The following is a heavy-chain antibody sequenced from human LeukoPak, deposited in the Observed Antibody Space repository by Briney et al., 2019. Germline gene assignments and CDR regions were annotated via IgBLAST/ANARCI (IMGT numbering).Heavy chain of an antibody. CDR1: GFTFSSYA. Sequence: GGSLRLSCAASGFTFSSYAMSWVRQAPGKGLEWVSAISGSGGSTYYADSVKGRFTISRDNSKNTLYLQMNSLRAEDKAVYYCAKGEDGLQWSPGSYYIDYWGQGTLVTVSS. CDR2: ISGSGGST. V-gene: IGHV3-23*01. D-gene: IGHD3-10*01. CDR3: AKGEDGLQWSPGSYYIDY. J-gene: IGHJ4*02.